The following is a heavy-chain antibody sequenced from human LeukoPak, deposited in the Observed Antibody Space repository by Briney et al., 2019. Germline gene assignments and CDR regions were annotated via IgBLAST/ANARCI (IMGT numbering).Heavy chain of an antibody. CDR2: IKQDESEK. CDR3: ARDKIEGPTKLHY. J-gene: IGHJ4*02. V-gene: IGHV3-7*01. CDR1: GFTFSSYW. D-gene: IGHD1-1*01. Sequence: GGSLRLSCAASGFTFSSYWMSWVRQAPGKGLEWVANIKQDESEKYYVDSVKGRFTISRDNAKNSLYLQMNSLRAEDTAVYYCARDKIEGPTKLHYWGQGILVTVSS.